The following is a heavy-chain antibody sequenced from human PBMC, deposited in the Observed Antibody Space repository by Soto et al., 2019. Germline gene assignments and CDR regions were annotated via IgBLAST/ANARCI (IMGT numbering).Heavy chain of an antibody. Sequence: GGSLRLSCAASGFTFSSYGMHWVRQAPGKGLEWVAVISYDGSNKYYADSVKGRFTISRDNSKNTLYLQMNSLRAEDTAVYYCAKANRIAAAVFDYWGQGTLVTVSS. CDR3: AKANRIAAAVFDY. J-gene: IGHJ4*02. V-gene: IGHV3-30*18. CDR2: ISYDGSNK. CDR1: GFTFSSYG. D-gene: IGHD6-13*01.